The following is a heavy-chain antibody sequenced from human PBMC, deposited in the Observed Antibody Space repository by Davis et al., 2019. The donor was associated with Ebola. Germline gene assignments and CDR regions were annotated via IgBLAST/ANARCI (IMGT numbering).Heavy chain of an antibody. CDR2: ISYDGSNK. CDR3: TSGY. CDR1: GFTFSSYA. Sequence: GESLKISCAASGFTFSSYAMHWVRQAPGKGLEWVAVISYDGSNKYYADSVKGRFTISRDNSKNTLYLQMNSLRAEDTAVYYCTSGYWGQGTLVTVSS. J-gene: IGHJ4*02. V-gene: IGHV3-30-3*01.